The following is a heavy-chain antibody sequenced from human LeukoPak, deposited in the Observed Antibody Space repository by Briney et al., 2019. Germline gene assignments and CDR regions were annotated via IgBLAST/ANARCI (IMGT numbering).Heavy chain of an antibody. CDR3: AREAPQSNWRGDYFDY. D-gene: IGHD1-1*01. V-gene: IGHV1-18*01. J-gene: IGHJ4*02. CDR2: INIYNGYT. Sequence: ASVKVSCKASGYTFSSYGISWVRQAPGQGLGWMGWINIYNGYTIYGQKIQGRVTMTADKSTNTAHMDLRSLRSDDTAVYYCAREAPQSNWRGDYFDYWGQGTQVTVSS. CDR1: GYTFSSYG.